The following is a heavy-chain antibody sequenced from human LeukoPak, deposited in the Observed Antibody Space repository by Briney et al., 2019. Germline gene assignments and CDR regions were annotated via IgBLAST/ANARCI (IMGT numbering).Heavy chain of an antibody. V-gene: IGHV3-23*01. CDR1: GFTLSSNA. J-gene: IGHJ4*02. D-gene: IGHD3-10*01. CDR2: ISGSGTGT. CDR3: ARAGSGSYYAH. Sequence: PGGSLRLSCAASGFTLSSNAMSWVRQAPGKGLEWVSAISGSGTGTYYADSVKGRFTISRDNSKNMLYVQMNSLRAEDTAVYYCARAGSGSYYAHWGQGTLVTVSS.